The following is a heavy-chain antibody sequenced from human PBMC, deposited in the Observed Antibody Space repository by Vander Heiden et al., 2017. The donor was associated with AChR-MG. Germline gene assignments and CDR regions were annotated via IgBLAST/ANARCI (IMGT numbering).Heavy chain of an antibody. Sequence: LLLQESGPGVVKPSETLSLTCTGSGASISTDTYYCGWIRQAPGKGLEWIASIYYNGRIYSNPSLKSRVSVSEDKFKNDFSLNLKSVTAADTAVYYCARRRFDDLATSDTTLQHRAHNWFDAWGQGILVTVSS. D-gene: IGHD3-9*01. V-gene: IGHV4-39*02. CDR3: ARRRFDDLATSDTTLQHRAHNWFDA. J-gene: IGHJ5*02. CDR2: IYYNGRI. CDR1: GASISTDTYY.